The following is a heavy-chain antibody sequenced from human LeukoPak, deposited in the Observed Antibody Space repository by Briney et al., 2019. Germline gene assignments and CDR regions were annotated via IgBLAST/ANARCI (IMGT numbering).Heavy chain of an antibody. Sequence: GGSLRLSCAASGFTFSSYSMNWVRQAPGKGLEWVSAISGSGGSTYYADSVKGRFTISRDNSKNTLYLQMNSLRAEDTAVYYCAATGLPMVRSDYWGQGTLVTVSS. CDR2: ISGSGGST. CDR3: AATGLPMVRSDY. CDR1: GFTFSSYS. V-gene: IGHV3-23*01. J-gene: IGHJ4*02. D-gene: IGHD3-10*01.